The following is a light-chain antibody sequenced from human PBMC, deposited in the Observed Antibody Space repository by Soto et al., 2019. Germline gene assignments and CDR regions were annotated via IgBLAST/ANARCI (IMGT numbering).Light chain of an antibody. CDR1: QSVSSY. Sequence: EIVLTQSPATLSLSPGERATLSCRASQSVSSYLAWYQQKAGQAPRLLIYETSNRAIGIPARFSGSGSGTDFTLTIGSLEPEDFAIYYCQQRSNWPLTFGGGTKVEIK. CDR3: QQRSNWPLT. V-gene: IGKV3-11*01. CDR2: ETS. J-gene: IGKJ4*01.